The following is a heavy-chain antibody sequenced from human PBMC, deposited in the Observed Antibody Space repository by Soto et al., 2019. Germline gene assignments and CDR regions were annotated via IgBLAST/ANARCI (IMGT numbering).Heavy chain of an antibody. V-gene: IGHV4-39*01. D-gene: IGHD3-3*02. J-gene: IGHJ5*02. Sequence: QLQLQESGPGLVKPSEPLSLTCPVSVGSISSSSYYWGWIRQPPGKGLEWIGSIYYSGSTYYNPSLKSRVTISVDTSKNQFSLKLSSVTAADTAVYYCASPKIAFYNWFDPWGQGTLVTVSS. CDR2: IYYSGST. CDR1: VGSISSSSYY. CDR3: ASPKIAFYNWFDP.